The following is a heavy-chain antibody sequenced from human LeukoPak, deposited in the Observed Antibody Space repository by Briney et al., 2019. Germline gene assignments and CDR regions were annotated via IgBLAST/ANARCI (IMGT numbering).Heavy chain of an antibody. CDR3: ARVYCSGGSCYDY. Sequence: ASVKVSCKASGYTFTSYDINWMRQATGQGLGWMGWMNPNSGNTGYAQRFQGRVTITRNTSISTAYMELSSLRSEDTAVYYCARVYCSGGSCYDYWGQGTLVTVSS. D-gene: IGHD2-15*01. CDR2: MNPNSGNT. J-gene: IGHJ4*02. CDR1: GYTFTSYD. V-gene: IGHV1-8*03.